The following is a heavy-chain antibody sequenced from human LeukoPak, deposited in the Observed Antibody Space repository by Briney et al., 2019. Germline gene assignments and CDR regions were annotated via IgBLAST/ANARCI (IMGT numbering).Heavy chain of an antibody. Sequence: SEILSLTCTVSGGSISSGDYYWSWIRQPPGKGLEWIGYIYYSGSTYYNPSLKSRVTISVDTSKNQFSLKLSSVTAADTAVYYCARHAVYGDYVGEDYGLDVWGQGTTVTVSS. CDR3: ARHAVYGDYVGEDYGLDV. V-gene: IGHV4-30-4*01. D-gene: IGHD4-17*01. CDR2: IYYSGST. J-gene: IGHJ6*02. CDR1: GGSISSGDYY.